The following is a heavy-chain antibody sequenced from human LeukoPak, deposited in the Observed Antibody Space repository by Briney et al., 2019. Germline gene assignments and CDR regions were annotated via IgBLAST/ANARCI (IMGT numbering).Heavy chain of an antibody. CDR1: GGSISSYY. V-gene: IGHV4-59*01. D-gene: IGHD1-7*01. Sequence: SETLSLTCTVSGGSISSYYWSWIRQPPGKGLEWIGYIYYSGSTNYNPSLKSQVTISVGTSKNQFSLKLSSVTAADTAVYYCARGRDWNYEGLDYWGQGTLVTVSS. CDR2: IYYSGST. CDR3: ARGRDWNYEGLDY. J-gene: IGHJ4*02.